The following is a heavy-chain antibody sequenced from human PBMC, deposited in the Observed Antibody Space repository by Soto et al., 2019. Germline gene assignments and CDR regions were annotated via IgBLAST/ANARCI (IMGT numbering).Heavy chain of an antibody. CDR2: IKSKTDGGTT. V-gene: IGHV3-15*01. Sequence: EVQLVESGGGLVKPGWSLRLSCAASGFTFSNAWMSWVRQDPGKGLEWGGRIKSKTDGGTTDYAAPVKGRFTISRDDSKNTLYLQMNSLKTEDTAVYYCTTELSYDSSGAFDYWGQGTLVTVSS. CDR3: TTELSYDSSGAFDY. D-gene: IGHD3-22*01. CDR1: GFTFSNAW. J-gene: IGHJ4*02.